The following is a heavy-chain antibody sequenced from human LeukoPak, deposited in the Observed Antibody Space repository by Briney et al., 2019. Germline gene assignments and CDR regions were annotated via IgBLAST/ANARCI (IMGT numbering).Heavy chain of an antibody. CDR3: ARGVVEGSSWYYFDY. J-gene: IGHJ4*02. D-gene: IGHD6-13*01. CDR1: GGTFNSYA. Sequence: SVKVSCKASGGTFNSYAISWVRQAPGQGLEWMGGIIPIFGTANYAQKFQGRVTITGDESTSTAYMELSSLRSEDTAVYYCARGVVEGSSWYYFDYWGQGTLVTVSS. CDR2: IIPIFGTA. V-gene: IGHV1-69*13.